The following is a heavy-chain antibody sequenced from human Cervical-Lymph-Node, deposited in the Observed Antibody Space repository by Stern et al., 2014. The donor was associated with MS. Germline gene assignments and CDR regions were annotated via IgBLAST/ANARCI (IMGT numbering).Heavy chain of an antibody. CDR3: ARASCGGDCYPLDY. D-gene: IGHD2-21*02. J-gene: IGHJ4*02. Sequence: VQLVESGGGLVKPGGSLRLSCAASGFTFSSYSMNWVRQAPGKGLEWVSSISSSSSYIYYADSVKGRFTISRDNAKNSLYLQMNSLRAEDTAVYYCARASCGGDCYPLDYWGQGTLVTVSS. CDR2: ISSSSSYI. V-gene: IGHV3-21*01. CDR1: GFTFSSYS.